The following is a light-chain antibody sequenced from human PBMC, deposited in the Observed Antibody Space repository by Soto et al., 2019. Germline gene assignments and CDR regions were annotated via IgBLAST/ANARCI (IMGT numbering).Light chain of an antibody. CDR3: QQYYNWPLT. Sequence: EIVMTQSPATLSVSPGERATLSCRASQSVTSNLAWYQQKPGQAPRLLIYVASTRATGIPARFSGSGSGTEFPLTISRLQSEDFAVYYCQQYYNWPLTFGQGTKVEIK. CDR1: QSVTSN. CDR2: VAS. J-gene: IGKJ1*01. V-gene: IGKV3-15*01.